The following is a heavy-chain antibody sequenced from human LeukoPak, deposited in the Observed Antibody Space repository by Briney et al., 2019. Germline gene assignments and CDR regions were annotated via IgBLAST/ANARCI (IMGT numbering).Heavy chain of an antibody. J-gene: IGHJ4*02. CDR1: GYTFTGFY. CDR2: INPNSGGT. V-gene: IGHV1-2*02. D-gene: IGHD3-22*01. CDR3: ARVPQYYYDSSGYYPGFDY. Sequence: ASVKVSCKASGYTFTGFYMHWVRQAPGQGLEWMGWINPNSGGTNYAQKLQGRVTMTRDTSISTAYMELSRLRSDDTAVYYCARVPQYYYDSSGYYPGFDYWGQGTLVTVSS.